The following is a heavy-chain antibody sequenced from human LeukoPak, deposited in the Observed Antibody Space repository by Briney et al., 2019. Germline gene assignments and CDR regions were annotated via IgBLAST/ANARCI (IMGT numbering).Heavy chain of an antibody. Sequence: ASVKVSCKASGYTFTSYYMHWVRQAPGQGLEWMGIINPSGGSTSYAQKFQGRVTMTRDTSTSTVYMELSSLRPEDTAVYYCASNQQGDALDIWGQGTMVTVSS. CDR1: GYTFTSYY. J-gene: IGHJ3*02. CDR2: INPSGGST. V-gene: IGHV1-46*01. CDR3: ASNQQGDALDI. D-gene: IGHD1-14*01.